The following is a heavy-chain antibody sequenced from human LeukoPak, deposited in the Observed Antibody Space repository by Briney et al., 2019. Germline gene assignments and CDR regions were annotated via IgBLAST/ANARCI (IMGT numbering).Heavy chain of an antibody. J-gene: IGHJ6*02. V-gene: IGHV3-33*01. CDR2: IWYDGSNK. CDR1: GFTFSSYG. CDR3: ARDRYCSSTSCLYYGMDV. Sequence: PGRSLRLSCAASGFTFSSYGMHWVRQAPGKGLEWVAVIWYDGSNKYYADSVKGRFTISRDNSKSTLYLQMNSLRAEDTAVYYCARDRYCSSTSCLYYGMDVWGQGTTVTVSS. D-gene: IGHD2-2*01.